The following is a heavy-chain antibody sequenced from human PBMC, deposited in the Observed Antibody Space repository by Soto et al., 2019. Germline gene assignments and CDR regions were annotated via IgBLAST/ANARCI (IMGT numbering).Heavy chain of an antibody. J-gene: IGHJ3*02. CDR2: IKSKTDGGTL. CDR3: TTGITMIVVVMVDAFDI. D-gene: IGHD3-22*01. CDR1: GFTFTTAW. Sequence: GGSLRLSCAASGFTFTTAWINWVRQAPGKGLEWVGRIKSKTDGGTLDFAAPVKGRFTISRDDSKNTLYLQMNSLKTEDTAVYYCTTGITMIVVVMVDAFDICGQGTMVTVSS. V-gene: IGHV3-15*07.